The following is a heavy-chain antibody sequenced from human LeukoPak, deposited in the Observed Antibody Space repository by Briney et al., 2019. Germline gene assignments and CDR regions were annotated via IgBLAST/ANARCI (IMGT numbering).Heavy chain of an antibody. CDR1: GGSISSSSYY. J-gene: IGHJ4*02. V-gene: IGHV4-39*01. CDR3: ARLIHLAAAGTNYFDY. Sequence: SETLSLTCTVSGGSISSSSYYWGWIRQPPGKGLEWIGSIYYSGSTYYNPSLKSRVTISVDTSKNQFSLKLSSVTAADTAVYYCARLIHLAAAGTNYFDYWGQGTLVTVSS. CDR2: IYYSGST. D-gene: IGHD6-13*01.